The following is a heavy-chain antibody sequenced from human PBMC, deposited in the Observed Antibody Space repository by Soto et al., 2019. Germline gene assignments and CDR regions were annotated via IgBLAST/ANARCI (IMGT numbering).Heavy chain of an antibody. Sequence: QVQLVESGGGVVQPGRALRLSCAASGFTFSSYAMHWVRQAPGKGLEWVAVISYAGSNKYYADSVKGRFTISRDNSKNTLYLQMNSLRAEDTSVYYCARDGNYYYGSGSYYPSFYYYYYGMDVWGQGTTVTVSS. V-gene: IGHV3-30-3*01. CDR2: ISYAGSNK. J-gene: IGHJ6*02. CDR1: GFTFSSYA. CDR3: ARDGNYYYGSGSYYPSFYYYYYGMDV. D-gene: IGHD3-10*01.